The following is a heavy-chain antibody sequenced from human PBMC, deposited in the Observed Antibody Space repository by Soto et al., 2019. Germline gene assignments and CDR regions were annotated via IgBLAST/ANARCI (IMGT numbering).Heavy chain of an antibody. V-gene: IGHV3-30*18. Sequence: PGGSLRLSCAASGFTFSSYGMHWVRQAPGKGLEWVAVISYDGSNKYYADSVKGRFTISRDNSKNTLYLQMNSLRAEDTAVYYCAKDFGSGSGSLFDYWGQGTLVSVSS. CDR1: GFTFSSYG. CDR2: ISYDGSNK. D-gene: IGHD1-26*01. J-gene: IGHJ4*02. CDR3: AKDFGSGSGSLFDY.